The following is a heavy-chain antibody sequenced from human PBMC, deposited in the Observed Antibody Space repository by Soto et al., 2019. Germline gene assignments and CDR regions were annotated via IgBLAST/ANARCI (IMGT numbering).Heavy chain of an antibody. CDR1: GGSISSGDYY. J-gene: IGHJ4*02. CDR2: IYYSGST. V-gene: IGHV4-30-4*01. Sequence: SETLSLTCTVSGGSISSGDYYWSWIRQPPGKGLEWIGYIYYSGSTYYNPSLKSRVTISLDTSKNQFSLKLSSVTAADTAVYYCARITSDDSSAYWVYWGQGTLVTVSS. D-gene: IGHD3-22*01. CDR3: ARITSDDSSAYWVY.